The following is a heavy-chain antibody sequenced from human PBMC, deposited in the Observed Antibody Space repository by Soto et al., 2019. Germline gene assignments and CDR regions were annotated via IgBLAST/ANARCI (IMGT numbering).Heavy chain of an antibody. CDR1: GGSISSSSYY. CDR3: AGSSGWYDYFEY. D-gene: IGHD6-19*01. J-gene: IGHJ4*02. V-gene: IGHV4-39*01. CDR2: IYYSGST. Sequence: SETLSLTCTVSGGSISSSSYYWGWIRQPPGKGLEWIGSIYYSGSTYYNPSLKSRVTISVDTSKNQFSLKLSSVTAADTAVYYCAGSSGWYDYFEYWGQGTRVTVSS.